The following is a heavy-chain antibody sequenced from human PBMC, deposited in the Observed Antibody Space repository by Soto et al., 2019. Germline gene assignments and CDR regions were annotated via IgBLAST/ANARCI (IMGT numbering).Heavy chain of an antibody. V-gene: IGHV3-11*01. J-gene: IGHJ4*02. D-gene: IGHD3-10*01. CDR1: GFTFSDHY. CDR3: AGDVHYYASDY. CDR2: ISGSGSDI. Sequence: GSLRLGGATSGFTFSDHYMTWIRQAPGKGLEWISYISGSGSDIYYADSVKGRFTVSRDNSKNSLYLQMSSLRAEDTAVYYCAGDVHYYASDYWGQGTLVTVSS.